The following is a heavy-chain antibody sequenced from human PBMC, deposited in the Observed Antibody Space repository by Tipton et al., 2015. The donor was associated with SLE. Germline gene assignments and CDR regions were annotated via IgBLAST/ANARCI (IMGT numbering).Heavy chain of an antibody. V-gene: IGHV4-59*01. D-gene: IGHD3-16*01. CDR3: ARDMGDAFDI. J-gene: IGHJ3*02. CDR1: GGSFSGYY. CDR2: IYYSGST. Sequence: TLSLTCAVYGGSFSGYYWSWIRQPPGKGLEWIGYIYYSGSTNYNPSLKSRVTISVDTSKNQFSLKLSSVTAADTAVYYCARDMGDAFDIWGQGTMVTVSS.